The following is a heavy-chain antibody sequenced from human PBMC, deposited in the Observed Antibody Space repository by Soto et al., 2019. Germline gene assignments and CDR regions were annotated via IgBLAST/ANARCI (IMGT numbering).Heavy chain of an antibody. Sequence: SETLSLTCTVSGGSISSYYWNWIRQPPGKGLEWIGYIYYSGSTKYNPTLKSRVTISVDTSKNQFSLKLSSVTAADTAVYYCARQGSGRRPEQHYYMDVWGKGNTVTVSS. CDR1: GGSISSYY. CDR2: IYYSGST. V-gene: IGHV4-59*08. J-gene: IGHJ6*03. D-gene: IGHD6-19*01. CDR3: ARQGSGRRPEQHYYMDV.